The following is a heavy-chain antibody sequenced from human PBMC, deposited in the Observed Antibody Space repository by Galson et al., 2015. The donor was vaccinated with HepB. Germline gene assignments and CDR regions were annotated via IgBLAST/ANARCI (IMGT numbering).Heavy chain of an antibody. CDR1: GFTFSSYA. CDR2: ISSSSSYI. CDR3: ARSIWSGYQSPFDY. V-gene: IGHV3-21*01. J-gene: IGHJ4*02. Sequence: SLRLSCAASGFTFSSYAMSWVRQAPGKGLEWVSAISSSSSYIYYADSVKGRFTISRDNAKNSLYLQMNSLRAEDTAVYYCARSIWSGYQSPFDYWGQGTLVTVSS. D-gene: IGHD3-3*01.